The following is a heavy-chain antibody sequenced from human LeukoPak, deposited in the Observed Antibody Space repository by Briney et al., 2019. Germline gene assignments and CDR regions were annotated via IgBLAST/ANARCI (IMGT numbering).Heavy chain of an antibody. CDR3: ARRNYGEFDY. J-gene: IGHJ4*02. Sequence: GESLKIFCKGSGYSVTSYCIAWVRQLPGKGLEGMGIIYPGDSDTRYSPSFQGQVTISADKSISTAYLQWSSLKASDTAMYYCARRNYGEFDYWGQGTLVTVSS. CDR1: GYSVTSYC. D-gene: IGHD4-17*01. CDR2: IYPGDSDT. V-gene: IGHV5-51*01.